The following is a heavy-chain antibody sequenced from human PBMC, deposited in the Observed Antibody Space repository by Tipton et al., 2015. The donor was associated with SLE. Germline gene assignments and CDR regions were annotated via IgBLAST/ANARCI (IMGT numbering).Heavy chain of an antibody. CDR2: IYYTGTT. Sequence: LRLSCTVSGASISSYYWSWIRQPPGKGLEWIGHIYYTGTTYYNPSLKSRLTLSLDTSKNQFSLKMISVTAADTAVYYCARRYGTSFDYWDQGTLVTVSS. D-gene: IGHD2-8*01. J-gene: IGHJ4*02. V-gene: IGHV4-59*08. CDR1: GASISSYY. CDR3: ARRYGTSFDY.